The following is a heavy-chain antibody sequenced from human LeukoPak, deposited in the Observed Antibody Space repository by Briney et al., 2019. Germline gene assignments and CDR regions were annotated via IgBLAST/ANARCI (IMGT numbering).Heavy chain of an antibody. V-gene: IGHV4-59*08. CDR1: GGSISDYD. J-gene: IGHJ3*02. D-gene: IGHD6-13*01. Sequence: SETLSLTCTVSGGSISDYDWAWIRQPPGKGLEWIGYIYYSGSTNYNPSLKSRVTISVDTSKNQFSLKLSSVTAADTAVYYCARQLLSYSSSWYGGAGAFDIWGQGTMVTVSS. CDR3: ARQLLSYSSSWYGGAGAFDI. CDR2: IYYSGST.